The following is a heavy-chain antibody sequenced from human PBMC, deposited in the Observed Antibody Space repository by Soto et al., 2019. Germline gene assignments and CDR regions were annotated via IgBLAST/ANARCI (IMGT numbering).Heavy chain of an antibody. CDR1: GFTFSSYG. V-gene: IGHV3-30*18. CDR2: ISDDGSNK. Sequence: QVQLVESGGGVVHPGRSLRLSCAASGFTFSSYGMQWVRQAPGKGLEWVAVISDDGSNKYYADSVKGRFTISRDNSKNTLYLQMNSLRAEDTAVYYCAKDSASVFHYGMDVWGQGTTVTVSS. D-gene: IGHD2-21*01. CDR3: AKDSASVFHYGMDV. J-gene: IGHJ6*02.